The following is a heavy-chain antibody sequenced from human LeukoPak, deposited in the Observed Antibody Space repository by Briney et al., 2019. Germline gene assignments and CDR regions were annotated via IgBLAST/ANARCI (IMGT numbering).Heavy chain of an antibody. D-gene: IGHD5-18*01. CDR3: ATGKQLWSGRFDY. Sequence: ASVKVSCKASGYTFTRYGISWVRQAPGQGLEWMGGFDPEDGETIYAQKFQGRVTMTEDTSTVTAYMELSSLRSEDTAVYYCATGKQLWSGRFDYWGQGTLVTVSS. V-gene: IGHV1-24*01. CDR2: FDPEDGET. CDR1: GYTFTRYG. J-gene: IGHJ4*02.